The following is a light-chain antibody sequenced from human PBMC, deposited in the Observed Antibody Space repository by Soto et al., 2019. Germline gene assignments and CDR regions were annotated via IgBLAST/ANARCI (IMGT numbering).Light chain of an antibody. Sequence: TVLTQSPGTLSLSPGERATLSCRASQSVSSHLAWYQQKPGQAPRLLFYGGTSRASGIPDRFIGSGSGTGFTPSIARLEPEHFPVYGCQQCGSSLRTFAEGTRVEIK. CDR2: GGT. J-gene: IGKJ4*02. CDR3: QQCGSSLRT. CDR1: QSVSSH. V-gene: IGKV3-20*01.